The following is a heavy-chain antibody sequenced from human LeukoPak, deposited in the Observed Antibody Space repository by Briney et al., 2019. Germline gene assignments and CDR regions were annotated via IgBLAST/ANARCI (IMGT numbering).Heavy chain of an antibody. Sequence: PSQTLSLTCTLSGGSISSGDYYWSWLRQPPGTGLEWIGYIYYSGSTYYNPSLKSRVTISVDTSKNQFSLKLSSVTAADTAVYYCARDFRDGGYMDVWGKGTTVTVSS. CDR3: ARDFRDGGYMDV. J-gene: IGHJ6*03. CDR2: IYYSGST. V-gene: IGHV4-30-4*08. D-gene: IGHD4-23*01. CDR1: GGSISSGDYY.